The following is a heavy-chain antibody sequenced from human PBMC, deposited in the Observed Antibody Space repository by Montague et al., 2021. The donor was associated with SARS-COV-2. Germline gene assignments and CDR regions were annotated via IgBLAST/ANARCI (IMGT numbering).Heavy chain of an antibody. CDR3: ARLRDGVVPSPILGVGPYYSYYFIDV. CDR2: INHGGIT. D-gene: IGHD3-10*01. Sequence: SETLSLTCAVYGGSFSGYYWNWIRQPPGKGLEWIGEINHGGITNYNPSLKSRLTISADTSKNRFSLKLTSVAAADTAVYYCARLRDGVVPSPILGVGPYYSYYFIDVWGKGTTVTVSS. V-gene: IGHV4-34*01. J-gene: IGHJ6*03. CDR1: GGSFSGYY.